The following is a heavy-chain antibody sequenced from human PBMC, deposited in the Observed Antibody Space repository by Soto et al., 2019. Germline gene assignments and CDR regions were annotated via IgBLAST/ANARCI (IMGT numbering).Heavy chain of an antibody. CDR3: ARNQPQRYCSGGTCRPAYGMDV. D-gene: IGHD2-15*01. CDR1: GGSISSDSFY. Sequence: SETLSLTCTVSGGSISSDSFYWAWTRQPPXKGLEWIGIIYYSGDTYYNPSLAGRLTMSVDTSNQFSLTLRSVTAADTALYYCARNQPQRYCSGGTCRPAYGMDVWGQGTTVTVSS. J-gene: IGHJ6*02. CDR2: IYYSGDT. V-gene: IGHV4-39*01.